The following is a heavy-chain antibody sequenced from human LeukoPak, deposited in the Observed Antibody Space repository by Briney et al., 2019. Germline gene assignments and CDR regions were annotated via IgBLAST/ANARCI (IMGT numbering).Heavy chain of an antibody. J-gene: IGHJ6*02. CDR3: ATGMYYYYGMDV. Sequence: ASVKVSCKVSGYTLTELSMHWVRQAPGKGLEWMGGFDPEDGETIYAQKFQGRVTMTEGTSTDTAYMELSSLRSEDTAVYYCATGMYYYYGMDVWGQGTTVTVSS. CDR2: FDPEDGET. V-gene: IGHV1-24*01. CDR1: GYTLTELS. D-gene: IGHD1-14*01.